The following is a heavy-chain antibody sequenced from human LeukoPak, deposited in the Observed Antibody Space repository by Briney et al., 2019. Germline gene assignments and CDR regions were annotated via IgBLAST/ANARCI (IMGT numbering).Heavy chain of an antibody. J-gene: IGHJ4*02. CDR3: AREQNEILEDY. CDR1: GGTFSSYA. CDR2: IIPILGIA. V-gene: IGHV1-69*04. Sequence: SVKVSCKASGGTFSSYAISWVRQAPGQGLEWMGRIIPILGIANYAQKFPGRVTITADKSTSTAYMELSSLRSEDTAVYYCAREQNEILEDYWGQGTLVTVSS.